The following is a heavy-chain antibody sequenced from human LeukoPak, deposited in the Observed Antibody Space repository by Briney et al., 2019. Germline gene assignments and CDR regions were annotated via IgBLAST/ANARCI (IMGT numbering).Heavy chain of an antibody. CDR3: ARVMGYYYDSSGYYYFDY. CDR2: IYSGGST. Sequence: GGSLRLSCAASGFTDSSNYMSWVRQAPGKGLEWVSDIYSGGSTYYADSVKGRFTISRDNSKNTLYLQMNSLRAEDTAVYYCARVMGYYYDSSGYYYFDYWGQGTLVTVSS. D-gene: IGHD3-22*01. CDR1: GFTDSSNY. J-gene: IGHJ4*02. V-gene: IGHV3-66*02.